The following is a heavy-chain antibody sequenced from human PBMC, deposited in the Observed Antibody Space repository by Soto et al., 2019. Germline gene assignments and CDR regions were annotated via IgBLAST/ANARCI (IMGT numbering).Heavy chain of an antibody. D-gene: IGHD3-3*01. CDR2: IKSKTDGGTT. J-gene: IGHJ4*02. CDR1: GFTFSNAW. CDR3: TTDWYAGSRTVKEWYYFDY. V-gene: IGHV3-15*01. Sequence: EVQLVESGGGLVKPGGSLRLSCAASGFTFSNAWMSWVRQAPGKGLEWVGRIKSKTDGGTTDYAAPVKGRFTISRDDSKNTLYLQMNSLKTEDTAVYYCTTDWYAGSRTVKEWYYFDYWGQGTLVTVSS.